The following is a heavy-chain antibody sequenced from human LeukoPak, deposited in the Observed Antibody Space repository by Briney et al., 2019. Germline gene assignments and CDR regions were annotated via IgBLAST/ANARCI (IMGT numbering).Heavy chain of an antibody. V-gene: IGHV3-11*01. J-gene: IGHJ4*02. CDR3: ARYISGRHKGFDY. CDR1: GFTFSDYN. Sequence: GGSLRLSCTAPGFTFSDYNMNWIRQAPGKGLEWVSYIGPSGDDKFYADSVKGRFTISRDNAKQSLFLQMNSLGVEDTAVYYCARYISGRHKGFDYWGQGTLVTVSS. CDR2: IGPSGDDK. D-gene: IGHD6-19*01.